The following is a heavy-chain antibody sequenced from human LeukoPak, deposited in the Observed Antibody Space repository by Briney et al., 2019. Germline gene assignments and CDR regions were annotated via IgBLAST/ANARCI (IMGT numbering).Heavy chain of an antibody. CDR1: GFTFRTYA. J-gene: IGHJ4*02. CDR2: IRPDGDRT. CDR3: AREQSGTRGWYTVDY. V-gene: IGHV3-23*01. D-gene: IGHD6-19*01. Sequence: PGGSLRLSCAASGFTFRTYAITWVRQGPGKGLEGVSAIRPDGDRTYYANSVRGRFTISRDSSKDTVYLQINGLRVEDTAVYYCAREQSGTRGWYTVDYWGQGTLVTVSS.